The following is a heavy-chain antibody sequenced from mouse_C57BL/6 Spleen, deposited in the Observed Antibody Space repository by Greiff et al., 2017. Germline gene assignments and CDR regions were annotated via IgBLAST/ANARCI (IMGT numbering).Heavy chain of an antibody. CDR1: GFTFSDYG. CDR2: ISSGSSTN. D-gene: IGHD1-1*01. V-gene: IGHV5-17*01. J-gene: IGHJ2*01. Sequence: EVQLVESGGGLVKPGGSLKLSCAASGFTFSDYGMHWVRQAPEKRLEWVAYISSGSSTNYYADTVKGRFTISRDNAKNTLFLQMTSLRSEDTAMYCCSRPYYYGSSFDYWGQGTTLTVSS. CDR3: SRPYYYGSSFDY.